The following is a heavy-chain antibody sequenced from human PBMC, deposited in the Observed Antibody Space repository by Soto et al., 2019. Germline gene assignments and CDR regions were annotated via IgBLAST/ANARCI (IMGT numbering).Heavy chain of an antibody. CDR1: GFTFSDYY. D-gene: IGHD3-9*01. CDR3: ARDLNPYYDILTGYSPQGYFGY. J-gene: IGHJ4*02. CDR2: ISSSGSTI. V-gene: IGHV3-11*01. Sequence: PGGSLRLSCAASGFTFSDYYMSWIRQAPGKGLEWVSYISSSGSTIYYADSVKGRFTISRDNAKNSLYLQMNSLRAEDTAVYYCARDLNPYYDILTGYSPQGYFGYWGQGTLVTVSS.